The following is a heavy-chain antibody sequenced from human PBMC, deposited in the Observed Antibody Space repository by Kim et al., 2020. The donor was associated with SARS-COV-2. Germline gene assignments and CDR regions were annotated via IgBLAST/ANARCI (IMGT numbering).Heavy chain of an antibody. CDR3: ARGLTWAPAFGY. CDR2: INHSGST. J-gene: IGHJ4*02. V-gene: IGHV4-34*01. D-gene: IGHD3-10*01. Sequence: SETLSLTCAVYGGSFSGYYWSWIRQPPGKGLEWIGEINHSGSTNYNPSLKSRVTISVDTSKNQFSLKLSSVTAADTAVYYCARGLTWAPAFGYWGQGTLVTVSS. CDR1: GGSFSGYY.